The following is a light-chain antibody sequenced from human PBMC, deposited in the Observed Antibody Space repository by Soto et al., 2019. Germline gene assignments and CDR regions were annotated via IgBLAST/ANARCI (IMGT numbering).Light chain of an antibody. CDR1: YSDVGGYKH. V-gene: IGLV2-14*01. CDR3: SSYTSSSTLYI. J-gene: IGLJ1*01. Sequence: QSVLTQPASVSASPGQSITISCIGTYSDVGGYKHVSWYQQHPGKAPKLIIFEASNRPSGISNRFSGSKSGNTASLTISGLQADDKADYYCSSYTSSSTLYIFGTGTKVTVL. CDR2: EAS.